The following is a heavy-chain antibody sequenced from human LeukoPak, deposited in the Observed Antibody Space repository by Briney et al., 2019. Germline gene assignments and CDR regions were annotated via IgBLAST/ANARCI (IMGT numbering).Heavy chain of an antibody. D-gene: IGHD2-15*01. CDR3: ARHRIDVPHDI. J-gene: IGHJ3*02. V-gene: IGHV4-39*01. Sequence: SETLSLTCTVSGGSISSSSYYWGWIRQPPGKGLEWTGSIYYSGSTYYNPSLKSRVTISVDTSKNQFSLKLSSVTAADTAVYYCARHRIDVPHDIWGQGTMVTVSS. CDR2: IYYSGST. CDR1: GGSISSSSYY.